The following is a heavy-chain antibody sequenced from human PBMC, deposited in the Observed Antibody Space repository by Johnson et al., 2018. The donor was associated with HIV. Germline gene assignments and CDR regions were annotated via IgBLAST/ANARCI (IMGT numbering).Heavy chain of an antibody. CDR2: ISYDGSNN. D-gene: IGHD6-13*01. J-gene: IGHJ3*02. CDR1: GFTSTNCA. Sequence: QVQLVESGGGVVQPGGSLKVSCAASGFTSTNCARHWVRQAPGISYDGSNNYYADCVKGRFTVSRDNSKNTLYLQMNSLRAEDTAVYYCARVTGDSSSWYVGAFYIWGQGTMVTVSS. CDR3: ARVTGDSSSWYVGAFYI. V-gene: IGHV3-30*07.